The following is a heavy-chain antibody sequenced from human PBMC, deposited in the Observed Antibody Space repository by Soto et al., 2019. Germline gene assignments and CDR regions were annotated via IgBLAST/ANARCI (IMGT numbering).Heavy chain of an antibody. CDR3: ARLGNDILTGYFFGTQQRGFDY. D-gene: IGHD3-9*01. J-gene: IGHJ4*02. V-gene: IGHV3-48*01. CDR2: ISSSSSTI. Sequence: EVQLVESGGGLVQPGGSLRLSCAASGFTFSSYSMNWVRQAPGKGLEWVSYISSSSSTIYYADSVKGRFTISRDNAKNSLYLQMNSLRAEDTAVYYCARLGNDILTGYFFGTQQRGFDYWGQGTLVTVSS. CDR1: GFTFSSYS.